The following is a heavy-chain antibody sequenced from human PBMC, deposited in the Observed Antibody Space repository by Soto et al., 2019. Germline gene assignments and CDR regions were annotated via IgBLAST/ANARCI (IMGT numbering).Heavy chain of an antibody. Sequence: EVQLVESGGGLVQPGGSLRLSCAASGFDFSNAWMHWVRQAPGKGLVWVSHVNSDGSIITYAHSVKGRFTISRDNAKNTVYLQMNILRVEDTAVYYCTRDQAYSSAVWGQVTMVTVSS. J-gene: IGHJ4*02. V-gene: IGHV3-74*01. CDR3: TRDQAYSSAV. D-gene: IGHD2-21*01. CDR2: VNSDGSII. CDR1: GFDFSNAW.